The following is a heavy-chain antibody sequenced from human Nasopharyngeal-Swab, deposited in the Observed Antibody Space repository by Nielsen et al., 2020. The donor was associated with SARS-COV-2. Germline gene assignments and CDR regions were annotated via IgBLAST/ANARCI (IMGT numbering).Heavy chain of an antibody. D-gene: IGHD3-10*01. J-gene: IGHJ6*02. V-gene: IGHV4-61*01. CDR2: IYYSGST. CDR3: ARNHYYGSGSYYPLYYYYYGVDV. CDR1: GGSVSSGSYY. Sequence: SETLSLTCTVSGGSVSSGSYYWSWIRQPPGKGLEWIGYIYYSGSTNYNPSLKSRVTISVDTSKNQFSLKLSSVTAADTAVYYCARNHYYGSGSYYPLYYYYYGVDVWGQGTTVTVSS.